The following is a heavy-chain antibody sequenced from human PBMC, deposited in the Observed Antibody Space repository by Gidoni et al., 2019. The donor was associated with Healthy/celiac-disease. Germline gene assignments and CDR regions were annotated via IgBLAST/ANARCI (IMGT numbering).Heavy chain of an antibody. D-gene: IGHD6-13*01. CDR1: GGTFSSYT. CDR3: ARESREVGYSTRSGIWFDP. Sequence: QVQLVQSGAEVKKPGSSVKVSCKASGGTFSSYTISWVRQAPGQGLEWMGRIIPILGIANYAQKFQGRVTITADKSTSTAYMELSSLRSEDTAVYYCARESREVGYSTRSGIWFDPWGQGTLVTVSS. CDR2: IIPILGIA. J-gene: IGHJ5*02. V-gene: IGHV1-69*08.